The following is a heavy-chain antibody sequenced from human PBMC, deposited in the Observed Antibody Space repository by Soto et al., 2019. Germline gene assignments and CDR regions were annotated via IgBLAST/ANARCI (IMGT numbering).Heavy chain of an antibody. J-gene: IGHJ5*02. D-gene: IGHD3-22*01. CDR1: GGSISSYY. V-gene: IGHV4-59*01. CDR3: ARVFPFYYDSSGYYRGVWFDP. CDR2: IYYSGST. Sequence: SETLSLTCSVSGGSISSYYWSWIRRPPGKGLEWIGYIYYSGSTNYNPSLKSRVTISVDTSKNQFSLKLSSVTAADTAVYYCARVFPFYYDSSGYYRGVWFDPWGQGTLVTVSS.